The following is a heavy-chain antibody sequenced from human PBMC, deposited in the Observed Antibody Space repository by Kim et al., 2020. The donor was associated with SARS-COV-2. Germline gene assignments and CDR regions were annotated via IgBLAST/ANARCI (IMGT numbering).Heavy chain of an antibody. CDR3: ARLYYDTINWFDP. V-gene: IGHV5-51*01. D-gene: IGHD3-9*01. Sequence: SPSFQGQVTISADKSISTAYLQWSSLKASDTAMYYCARLYYDTINWFDPWGQGTLVTVSS. J-gene: IGHJ5*02.